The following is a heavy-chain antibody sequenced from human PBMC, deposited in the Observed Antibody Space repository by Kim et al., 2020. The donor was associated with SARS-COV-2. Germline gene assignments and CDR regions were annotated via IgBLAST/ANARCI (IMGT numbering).Heavy chain of an antibody. V-gene: IGHV3-23*01. D-gene: IGHD6-6*01. Sequence: GGSLRLSCAASGFTFTNYAISWVRQAPGKGLEWVSAISDSGYNTYYADSVKGQFTISRDNSKNTLYLQMNSLRGEDTAVYYCATHWDYSTSSGPRGAFDIWGQGTMVTVSP. J-gene: IGHJ3*02. CDR2: ISDSGYNT. CDR3: ATHWDYSTSSGPRGAFDI. CDR1: GFTFTNYA.